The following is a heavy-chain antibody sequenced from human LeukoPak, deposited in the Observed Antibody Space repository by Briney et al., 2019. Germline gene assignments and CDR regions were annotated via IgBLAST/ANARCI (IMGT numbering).Heavy chain of an antibody. J-gene: IGHJ4*02. CDR1: GYTFTSYA. V-gene: IGHV7-4-1*02. Sequence: ASVKVSCKTSGYTFTSYAISWVRQAPGQGLEWMGWLNTNTGNPTYAQGFAGRYVFSLDTSVSTAYLQISGLKADDTAVYYCGRDPKLGIRGYTYGYIDSWGQGTLVIVSS. D-gene: IGHD5-18*01. CDR3: GRDPKLGIRGYTYGYIDS. CDR2: LNTNTGNP.